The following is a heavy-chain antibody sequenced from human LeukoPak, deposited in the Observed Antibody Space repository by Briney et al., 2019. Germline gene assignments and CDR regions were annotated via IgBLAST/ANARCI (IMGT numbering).Heavy chain of an antibody. CDR2: INAGNGNT. CDR1: GYTFTSYA. J-gene: IGHJ4*02. D-gene: IGHD3-10*01. CDR3: ARSVGPTMVRGVTSFEFDY. Sequence: ASVKVSCKASGYTFTSYAMHWVRQAPGQRLEWMGWINAGNGNTKYSQKFQGRVTITRDTSASTAYMELSSLRSEDTAVYYCARSVGPTMVRGVTSFEFDYWGQGTLVTVSS. V-gene: IGHV1-3*01.